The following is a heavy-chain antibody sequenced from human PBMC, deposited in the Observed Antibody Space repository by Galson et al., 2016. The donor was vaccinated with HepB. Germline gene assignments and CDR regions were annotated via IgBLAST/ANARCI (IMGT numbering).Heavy chain of an antibody. Sequence: ETLSLTCTVSGASISGYYLSWIRQPPGKGLEWIGYIYYSGRTNYNPSLKSRVTISVDTSKNQFSLKLSSVTAADTAVNYCARDGSGGWYGFHYGMDVWGQGTTVTVSS. D-gene: IGHD6-19*01. CDR1: GASISGYY. V-gene: IGHV4-59*01. CDR3: ARDGSGGWYGFHYGMDV. J-gene: IGHJ6*02. CDR2: IYYSGRT.